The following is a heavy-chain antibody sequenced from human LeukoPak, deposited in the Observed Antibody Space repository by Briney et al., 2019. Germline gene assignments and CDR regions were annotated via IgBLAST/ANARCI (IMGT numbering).Heavy chain of an antibody. Sequence: SETLSLTCTVSGGSISSSSYYWGWIRQPPGKGLEWIGNIYYSGSTYYNPSLKSRVTISVDTSKNQFSLKLSSVTAADTAVYYCARQSGSYGVYYYYMDVWGKGTTVTIPS. V-gene: IGHV4-39*01. J-gene: IGHJ6*03. CDR2: IYYSGST. CDR3: ARQSGSYGVYYYYMDV. CDR1: GGSISSSSYY. D-gene: IGHD1-26*01.